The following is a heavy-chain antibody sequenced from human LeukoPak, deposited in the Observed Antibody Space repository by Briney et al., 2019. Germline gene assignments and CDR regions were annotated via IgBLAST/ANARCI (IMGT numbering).Heavy chain of an antibody. D-gene: IGHD2-2*01. CDR1: GFTFSSYE. J-gene: IGHJ6*04. CDR2: ISSSGGTI. CDR3: AREGRDIVVVPYYYGMDV. Sequence: PGGSLRLSCAASGFTFSSYEMNWVRQAPGKGLEWVSYISSSGGTIYYADSVKGRFTISRDNAKNSLYLQMNSLRAEDTAVYYCAREGRDIVVVPYYYGMDVWGKGTTVTVSS. V-gene: IGHV3-48*03.